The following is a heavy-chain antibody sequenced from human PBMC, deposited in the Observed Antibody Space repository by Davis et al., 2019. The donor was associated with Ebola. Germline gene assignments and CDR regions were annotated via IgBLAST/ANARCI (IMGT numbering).Heavy chain of an antibody. CDR3: ARGYQLIRGSYNGMDV. CDR1: GGSISSYY. J-gene: IGHJ6*02. Sequence: SETLSPTCTVSGGSISSYYWSWIRQPPGKGLEWIGYIYYSGSTNYNPSLKSRVTISVDTSKNQFSLKLSSVTAADTAVYYCARGYQLIRGSYNGMDVWGQGTTVTVSS. V-gene: IGHV4-59*12. CDR2: IYYSGST. D-gene: IGHD2-2*01.